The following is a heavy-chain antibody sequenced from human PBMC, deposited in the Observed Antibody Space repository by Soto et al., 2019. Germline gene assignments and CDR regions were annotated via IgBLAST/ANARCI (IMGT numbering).Heavy chain of an antibody. CDR3: ARDPDTAMDTRAWFDP. CDR2: IIPIFGTA. V-gene: IGHV1-69*13. Sequence: SVKVSCKASGGTFSSYAISWVRQAPGQGLEWMGGIIPIFGTANYAQKFQGRVTITADESTSTAYMELGSLRSEDTAVYYCARDPDTAMDTRAWFDPWGQGTLVTVSS. J-gene: IGHJ5*02. CDR1: GGTFSSYA. D-gene: IGHD5-18*01.